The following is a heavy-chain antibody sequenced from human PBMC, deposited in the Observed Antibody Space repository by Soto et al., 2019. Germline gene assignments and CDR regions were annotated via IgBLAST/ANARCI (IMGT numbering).Heavy chain of an antibody. CDR2: IYYTGSA. J-gene: IGHJ4*02. D-gene: IGHD2-21*01. CDR1: GGSTGSGGYY. V-gene: IGHV4-31*03. CDR3: ARADFGDRGLAFDS. Sequence: QVQLLESGPGLVKTSQTLSLTCSVSGGSTGSGGYYWSWVRHHPGKGLEWIGYIYYTGSAYYSPSLQSRVSISVDTSKNQFSLVLDAVTVADTAVYYCARADFGDRGLAFDSWGQGILVTVSS.